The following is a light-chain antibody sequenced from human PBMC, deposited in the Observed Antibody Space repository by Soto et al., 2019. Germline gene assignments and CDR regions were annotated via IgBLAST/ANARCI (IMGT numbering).Light chain of an antibody. CDR2: DVT. J-gene: IGLJ2*01. CDR1: SSDIGDYDY. CDR3: AAWDDSLNAVV. Sequence: QSALTQPASVSGSPGQSITISCTETSSDIGDYDYVSWYQHLPGKAPKLLIFDVTHRPSGVSDRFSGSKSGNTASLAISGLRSEDEANFYCAAWDDSLNAVVFGGGTKLTVL. V-gene: IGLV2-14*01.